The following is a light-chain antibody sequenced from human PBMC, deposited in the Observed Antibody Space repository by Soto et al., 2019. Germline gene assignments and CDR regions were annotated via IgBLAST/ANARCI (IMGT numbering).Light chain of an antibody. CDR3: QQRSNWLT. V-gene: IGKV3-11*01. CDR2: DAS. CDR1: QSVSSY. J-gene: IGKJ4*01. Sequence: EVGVTQSPSTLSLSTGERATLSCRASQSVSSYLAWYQQKPGQAPRLLIYDASNRATGIPARFSGSGSGTDFTLTISSLEPEDFAVYYCQQRSNWLTFAGGTKVAIK.